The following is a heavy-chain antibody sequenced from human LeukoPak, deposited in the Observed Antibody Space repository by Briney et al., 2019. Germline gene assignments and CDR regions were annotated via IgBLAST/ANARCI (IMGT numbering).Heavy chain of an antibody. D-gene: IGHD2-15*01. CDR2: IYYSGST. V-gene: IGHV4-59*08. CDR3: ARRMKLAAKGDAFDI. J-gene: IGHJ3*02. Sequence: SETLSLTCTVSGDSLNSDYWNWIRQPPGKGLEWIGFIYYSGSTNYNPSLKSRVTISVDASRNHFSLKLNSVTAADTAVYYCARRMKLAAKGDAFDIWGQGTMVTVSS. CDR1: GDSLNSDY.